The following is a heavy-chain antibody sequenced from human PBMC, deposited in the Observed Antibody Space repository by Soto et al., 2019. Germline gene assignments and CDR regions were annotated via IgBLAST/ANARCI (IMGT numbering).Heavy chain of an antibody. V-gene: IGHV1-3*01. Sequence: QVQLVQSGAEVKKPGASVKVSCKASGYTFTSYAMHWVRQAPGQRLEWMGWINAGNGNTKYSQKFQGRVTITRDTSAGTAYMELSSLRSEDTAVYYCARDGSPYYYDSSGYLPLWYWGQGTLVTVSS. CDR1: GYTFTSYA. J-gene: IGHJ4*02. CDR3: ARDGSPYYYDSSGYLPLWY. D-gene: IGHD3-22*01. CDR2: INAGNGNT.